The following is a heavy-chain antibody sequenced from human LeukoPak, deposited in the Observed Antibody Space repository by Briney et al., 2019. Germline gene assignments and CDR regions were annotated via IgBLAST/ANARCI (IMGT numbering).Heavy chain of an antibody. CDR1: GLTFSRFS. D-gene: IGHD6-13*01. V-gene: IGHV3-21*06. J-gene: IGHJ3*02. Sequence: PGGSLRLSCAGSGLTFSRFSMIWVRQAPGKGLEWVASISSGSHHKYHADSVKGRFTVSRDNDKNSLFLQMNSLRAEDTALYYCATRLTADSYEASDIWGQGTMVTVSS. CDR2: ISSGSHHK. CDR3: ATRLTADSYEASDI.